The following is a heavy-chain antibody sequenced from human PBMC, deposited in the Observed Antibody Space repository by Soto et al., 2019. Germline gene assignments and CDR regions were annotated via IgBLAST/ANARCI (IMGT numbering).Heavy chain of an antibody. V-gene: IGHV3-30*18. CDR2: ISYDGSNK. Sequence: QVQLVESGGGVVQPGRSLRLSCAASGFTFSSYGMHWVRQAPGKGLEWVAVISYDGSNKYYADSVKGRFTISRDNSKNTLYLQMNSLRAEDTAVYYCAKGKFSSSWAELRFDPWGQVTLVTVSS. D-gene: IGHD6-13*01. CDR1: GFTFSSYG. J-gene: IGHJ5*02. CDR3: AKGKFSSSWAELRFDP.